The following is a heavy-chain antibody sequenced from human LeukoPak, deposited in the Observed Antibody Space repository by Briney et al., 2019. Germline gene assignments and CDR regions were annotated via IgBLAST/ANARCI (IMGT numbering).Heavy chain of an antibody. CDR2: INPNGGGT. V-gene: IGHV1-2*02. CDR3: AREGSVALAAASRPYFGY. Sequence: GASVKVSCKASGYTFTGSYIHWVRQAPGQGLEWMGWINPNGGGTNYAQKFQGRVTMTRDTSISTAYMELYRLRSDDTAVYYCAREGSVALAAASRPYFGYWGQGTLVTVSS. J-gene: IGHJ4*02. D-gene: IGHD2-2*01. CDR1: GYTFTGSY.